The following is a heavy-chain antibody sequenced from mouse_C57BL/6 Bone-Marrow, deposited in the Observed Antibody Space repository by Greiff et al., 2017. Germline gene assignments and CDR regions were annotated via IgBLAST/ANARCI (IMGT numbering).Heavy chain of an antibody. J-gene: IGHJ4*01. CDR2: IYPGDGDT. V-gene: IGHV1-82*01. CDR1: GYAFSSSW. CDR3: AMYGNYEDAMDY. Sequence: VQLQESGPELVKPGASVKISCKASGYAFSSSWMNWVKQRPGKGLEWIRRIYPGDGDTNYNGKFKGKATLTADKSSSTAYMQLSSLTSEDSAVYFCAMYGNYEDAMDYWGQGTSVTVSS. D-gene: IGHD2-10*02.